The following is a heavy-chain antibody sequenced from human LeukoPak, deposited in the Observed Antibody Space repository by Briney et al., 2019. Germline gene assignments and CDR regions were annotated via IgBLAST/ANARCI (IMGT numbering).Heavy chain of an antibody. J-gene: IGHJ5*02. CDR3: ARGGYYGSGSGGYFDP. CDR2: IIPIFGTA. D-gene: IGHD3-10*01. CDR1: GGTFSSYA. V-gene: IGHV1-69*06. Sequence: SVKVSCKASGGTFSSYAISWVRQAPGQGLEWMGGIIPIFGTANYAQKFQDRVTITADKSTSTAYMELSSLRSEDTAVYYCARGGYYGSGSGGYFDPWGQGTLVTVSS.